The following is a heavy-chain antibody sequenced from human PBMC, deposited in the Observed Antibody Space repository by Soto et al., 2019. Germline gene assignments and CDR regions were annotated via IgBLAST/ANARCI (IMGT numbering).Heavy chain of an antibody. CDR3: ASLGYDSSGYFDDAFDI. J-gene: IGHJ3*02. CDR1: GFTFSSYG. D-gene: IGHD3-22*01. CDR2: IWYDGSNK. V-gene: IGHV3-33*01. Sequence: QVQLVESGGGVVQPGRSLRLSCAASGFTFSSYGMHWVRQAPGKGLEWVAVIWYDGSNKYYADSVKGRFTISRDNSKKSLYMQMNILGAEETAVYYCASLGYDSSGYFDDAFDIWGQGTMVTVSS.